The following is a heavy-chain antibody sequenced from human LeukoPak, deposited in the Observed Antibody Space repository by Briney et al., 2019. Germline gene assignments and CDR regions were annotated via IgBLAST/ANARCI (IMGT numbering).Heavy chain of an antibody. CDR3: ARDSGTTGEVKFDP. J-gene: IGHJ5*02. D-gene: IGHD3-10*01. CDR1: GGSISNYY. V-gene: IGHV4-4*07. Sequence: PSETLSLTCTVSGGSISNYYLSWIRQPAGKGLEWIGRIYSRVTTYNPPLKSRVTMSADTSRNHVSLTLNSVTAADTAVYYCARDSGTTGEVKFDPWGQGTLVTVSS. CDR2: IYSRVT.